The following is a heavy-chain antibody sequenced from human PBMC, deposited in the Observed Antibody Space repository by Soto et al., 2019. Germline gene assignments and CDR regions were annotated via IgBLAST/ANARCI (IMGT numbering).Heavy chain of an antibody. CDR2: ISSSGSTI. Sequence: GGSLRLSCAASGFTFSSYEMNWVRQAPGKGLEWVSYISSSGSTIYYADSVKGRFTISRDNAKNSLYLQMNSLRAEDTAVYYCARDRRYCSGGSCYARRDYYYYGMDVWGQGTTVTV. CDR3: ARDRRYCSGGSCYARRDYYYYGMDV. J-gene: IGHJ6*02. CDR1: GFTFSSYE. V-gene: IGHV3-48*03. D-gene: IGHD2-15*01.